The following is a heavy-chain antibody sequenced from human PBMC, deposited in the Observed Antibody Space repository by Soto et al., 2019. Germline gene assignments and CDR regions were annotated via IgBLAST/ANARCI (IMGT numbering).Heavy chain of an antibody. V-gene: IGHV3-23*01. D-gene: IGHD6-6*01. CDR3: AKDSNKYSSSLRGRYFDY. J-gene: IGHJ4*02. Sequence: GGSLRLSRAASGFPFSSYVMSWVRQAPGKGLEWVSGISGCGSNTFYADYVKGRFTISRDNSKNTLLLQMNSLGAEDTAVYYCAKDSNKYSSSLRGRYFDYWGQGIGVTVAS. CDR1: GFPFSSYV. CDR2: ISGCGSNT.